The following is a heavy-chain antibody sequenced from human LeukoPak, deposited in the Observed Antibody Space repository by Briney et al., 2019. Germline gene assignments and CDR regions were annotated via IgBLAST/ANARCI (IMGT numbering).Heavy chain of an antibody. CDR2: INPNSGGT. V-gene: IGHV1-2*02. Sequence: ASVKVSCKASGYTFTGYYMHWVRQAPGQGLEWMGWINPNSGGTNYAQKFQGRVTMTRDTSISTAYMELSRLRSDDTAVYYCAREQPGSPIYYFDYWGQGTLVTVSS. J-gene: IGHJ4*02. CDR3: AREQPGSPIYYFDY. D-gene: IGHD5-24*01. CDR1: GYTFTGYY.